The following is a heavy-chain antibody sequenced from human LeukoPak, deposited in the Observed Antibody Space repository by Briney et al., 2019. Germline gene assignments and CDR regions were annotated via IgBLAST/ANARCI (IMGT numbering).Heavy chain of an antibody. D-gene: IGHD1-26*01. CDR1: GFTFSDYY. V-gene: IGHV3-11*01. CDR3: ARRGGSYYGFDY. CDR2: ISSSGSTM. Sequence: GGPLRLSCAASGFTFSDYYMSWIRQAPGKGLGWSSYISSSGSTMYYADSVKGRFTISRDNAKNSLYLQMNSLRAEDTAVYYCARRGGSYYGFDYWGQGTLVTVSS. J-gene: IGHJ4*02.